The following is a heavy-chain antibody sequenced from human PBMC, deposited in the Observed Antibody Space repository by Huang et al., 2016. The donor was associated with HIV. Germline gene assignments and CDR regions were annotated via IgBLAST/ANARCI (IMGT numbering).Heavy chain of an antibody. Sequence: QIQLVQSAGEVKKPGASVKVSCRASGYSFNSYGSSWVRQAPGQGLEWMGWISAYNGDTKSAQNFKGRLTMTTDTSTLTAYMELRSLRSDDTALYYCARKATVTAGIDYWGQGTLVTVSS. J-gene: IGHJ4*02. CDR2: ISAYNGDT. CDR3: ARKATVTAGIDY. D-gene: IGHD2-21*02. V-gene: IGHV1-18*04. CDR1: GYSFNSYG.